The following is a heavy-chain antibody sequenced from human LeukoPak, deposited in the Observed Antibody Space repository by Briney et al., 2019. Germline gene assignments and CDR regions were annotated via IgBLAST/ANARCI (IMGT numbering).Heavy chain of an antibody. V-gene: IGHV3-20*04. CDR1: GFTFNNYD. CDR3: AKLFDSGTYNNFFHY. CDR2: ISWQAPFT. J-gene: IGHJ4*02. D-gene: IGHD3-10*01. Sequence: GGSLRLSCAASGFTFNNYDMSWVRQVPGKGLEWVSGISWQAPFTSYTDSVKGRFTISRDNARNSLYLQMNSLKAEDTAIYYCAKLFDSGTYNNFFHYWGQGTLVTVSS.